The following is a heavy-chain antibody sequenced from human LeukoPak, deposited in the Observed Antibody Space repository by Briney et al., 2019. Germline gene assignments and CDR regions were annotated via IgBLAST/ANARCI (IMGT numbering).Heavy chain of an antibody. V-gene: IGHV4-59*01. CDR3: ARMTYDPHGVDV. D-gene: IGHD5-12*01. J-gene: IGHJ6*04. CDR1: GASISSYY. CDR2: IDNTEST. Sequence: SETLSLTCTVSGASISSYYWSWIRQPPGKGLEWIGYIDNTESTNYNPSLKSRMTISVDKSKNQFSLKLSSVTAADTAVYYCARMTYDPHGVDVWGKGTTVTVSS.